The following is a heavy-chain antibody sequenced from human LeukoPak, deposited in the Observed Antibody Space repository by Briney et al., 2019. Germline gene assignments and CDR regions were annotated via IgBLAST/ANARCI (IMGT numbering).Heavy chain of an antibody. CDR3: AKDRPVYYDGSGYFDY. CDR1: GFTFSRDS. J-gene: IGHJ4*02. V-gene: IGHV3-48*01. CDR2: INGGSSPI. D-gene: IGHD3-10*01. Sequence: GGSLRLSCAASGFTFSRDSMNWVRQAPGKGLEWVSYINGGSSPIYYADSVRGRFTISRDNSKNTLYLQMNSLRAEDTAVYYCAKDRPVYYDGSGYFDYWGQGTLVTVSS.